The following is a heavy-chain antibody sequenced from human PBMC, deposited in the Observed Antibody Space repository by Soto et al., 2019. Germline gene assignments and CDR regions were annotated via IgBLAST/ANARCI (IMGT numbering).Heavy chain of an antibody. V-gene: IGHV3-48*02. Sequence: PGGSLRLSCAASGFTFSSYSMNWVRQAPGKGLEWVSYISCSSSTIYYADSVKGRFTISRGNAKNSLYLQMNSPRDEDTAVYYCAREYSSSWYLKDPKEPKRPYFDYWGQGTLVTVSS. CDR2: ISCSSSTI. CDR3: AREYSSSWYLKDPKEPKRPYFDY. CDR1: GFTFSSYS. D-gene: IGHD6-13*01. J-gene: IGHJ4*02.